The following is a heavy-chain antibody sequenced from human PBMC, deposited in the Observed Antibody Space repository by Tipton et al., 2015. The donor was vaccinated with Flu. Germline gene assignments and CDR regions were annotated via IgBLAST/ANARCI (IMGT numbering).Heavy chain of an antibody. CDR2: IYHSGTT. D-gene: IGHD4-11*01. CDR3: ARRDYGNYVSEPKNWFDS. Sequence: LRLSCSVSGYSIRSAYYWGWVRRPPGKGLEWIGTIYHSGTTYYNPSLKSRLTISVDTSKINFSLRLTSVTAADTAVYYCARRDYGNYVSEPKNWFDSWGQGILVTVSS. CDR1: GYSIRSAYY. J-gene: IGHJ5*01. V-gene: IGHV4-38-2*01.